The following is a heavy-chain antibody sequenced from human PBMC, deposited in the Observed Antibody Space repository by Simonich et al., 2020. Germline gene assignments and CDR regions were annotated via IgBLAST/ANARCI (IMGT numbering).Heavy chain of an antibody. CDR3: ARVGYSNYYYYGMDV. D-gene: IGHD6-13*01. Sequence: QVQLQESGPGLVKPSETLSLTCAVSGYSISSGYYWGWIRQPPGKGLEWIGGIYHSGSTSYTPSLKSRVTISVDTSKNQFSLKLSSVTAADTAVYYCARVGYSNYYYYGMDVWGQGTTVTVSS. V-gene: IGHV4-38-2*01. CDR2: IYHSGST. CDR1: GYSISSGYY. J-gene: IGHJ6*02.